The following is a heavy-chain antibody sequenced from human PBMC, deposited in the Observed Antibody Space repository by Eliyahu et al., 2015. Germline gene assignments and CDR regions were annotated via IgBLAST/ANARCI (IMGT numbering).Heavy chain of an antibody. J-gene: IGHJ4*02. CDR1: XYSIXSGYY. Sequence: QVQLQESGPGLVKPSXTLSLTCAVSXYSIXSGYYXGWXRQPPGTGLEWIGSIYHSGSTYYNPSLKSRVTISVDTSKNQFSLKLSSVTAADTAVYYCARGDRWDGGGEYWGQGTLVTVSS. CDR2: IYHSGST. CDR3: ARGDRWDGGGEY. V-gene: IGHV4-38-2*01. D-gene: IGHD3-16*01.